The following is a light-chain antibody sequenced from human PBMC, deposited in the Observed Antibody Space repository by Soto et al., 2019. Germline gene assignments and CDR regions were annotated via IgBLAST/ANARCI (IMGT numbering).Light chain of an antibody. Sequence: DIVMTQSPDSLAVSLGERATINCKSSQSVLHSSNNKNFLSWYQHRPGQPPKLLIYWASTRESGVPDRFSGSGSGTDFTLTIASLQAEDVAVYYCQKYYYTPPTFGQGTKLEIK. CDR2: WAS. CDR1: QSVLHSSNNKNF. J-gene: IGKJ2*01. V-gene: IGKV4-1*01. CDR3: QKYYYTPPT.